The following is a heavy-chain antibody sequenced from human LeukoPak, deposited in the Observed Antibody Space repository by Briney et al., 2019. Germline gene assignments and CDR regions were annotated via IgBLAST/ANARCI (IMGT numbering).Heavy chain of an antibody. CDR2: INPISGGT. Sequence: ASVKVSCKVSGFTFTGYYIHRVRQAPGQGLEWMGWINPISGGTDYAQKFQGRVSMTRDTSITTVYMDLTRLRSDDTAVYYCARDRSTTGTSLTDYWGQGTVVTVSS. J-gene: IGHJ4*02. CDR3: ARDRSTTGTSLTDY. CDR1: GFTFTGYY. V-gene: IGHV1-2*02. D-gene: IGHD1-1*01.